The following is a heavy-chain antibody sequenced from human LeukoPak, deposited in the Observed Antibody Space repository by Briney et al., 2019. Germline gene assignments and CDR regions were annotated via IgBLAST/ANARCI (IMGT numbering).Heavy chain of an antibody. Sequence: SETLSLTCTVSGGSIRNYYWNWIRQPPGKGLEWIGCTSDSGGHTDYKPSLKSRVTISVDTSKNQFSLKLTSATAADTAVYYCARWHSHGRYFDYWGQGALVTVSS. CDR2: TSDSGGHT. CDR1: GGSIRNYY. D-gene: IGHD2-21*01. J-gene: IGHJ4*02. V-gene: IGHV4-59*01. CDR3: ARWHSHGRYFDY.